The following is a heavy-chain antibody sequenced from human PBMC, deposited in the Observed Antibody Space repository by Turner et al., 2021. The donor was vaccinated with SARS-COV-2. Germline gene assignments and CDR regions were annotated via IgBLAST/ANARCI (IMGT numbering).Heavy chain of an antibody. CDR3: ARDYYDFWSGKSFKHASFDY. CDR2: ISSRISYI. D-gene: IGHD3-3*01. V-gene: IGHV3-21*01. Sequence: EVQLVESGGGLVKPGGSLKLSCSPYGFTFNSYSMNWVRQAPGKGLEWVSSISSRISYIYDADSVKSRFTISRDNAKNSLYLQMNSLRAEDTAVYYCARDYYDFWSGKSFKHASFDYWGQGTLVTVSS. J-gene: IGHJ4*02. CDR1: GFTFNSYS.